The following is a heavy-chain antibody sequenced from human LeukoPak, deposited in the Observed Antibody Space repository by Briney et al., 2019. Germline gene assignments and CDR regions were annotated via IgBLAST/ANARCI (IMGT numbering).Heavy chain of an antibody. Sequence: GGSLRLSCSASGFSFSSYSMNWVRQAPGKGLEYVSAISSHGGSTYHADSVKGRFTISRDNSKNTLYLQMSSLRAEDTAVYYCAIAAAGTLADYWGQGTLVTVSS. D-gene: IGHD6-13*01. CDR1: GFSFSSYS. CDR2: ISSHGGST. CDR3: AIAAAGTLADY. J-gene: IGHJ4*02. V-gene: IGHV3-64D*09.